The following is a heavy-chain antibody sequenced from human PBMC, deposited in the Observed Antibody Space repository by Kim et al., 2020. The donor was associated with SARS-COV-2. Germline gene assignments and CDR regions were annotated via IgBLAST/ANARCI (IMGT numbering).Heavy chain of an antibody. Sequence: GGSLRLSCAASGFTFSHSALNWVRQAPGKGLEWVSTISGNGDATYYATSVKGRFTLSRDNAKNSGFLQMNSLRADDTAVYYCTKGIHRSWFGLWGQGTPVTVSS. CDR3: TKGIHRSWFGL. V-gene: IGHV3-23*01. J-gene: IGHJ5*02. CDR2: ISGNGDAT. CDR1: GFTFSHSA. D-gene: IGHD3-16*02.